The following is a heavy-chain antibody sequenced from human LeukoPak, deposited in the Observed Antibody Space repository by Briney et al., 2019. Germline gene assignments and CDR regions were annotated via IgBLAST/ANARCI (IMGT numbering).Heavy chain of an antibody. V-gene: IGHV3-48*01. CDR2: ISSSGSTI. D-gene: IGHD4/OR15-4a*01. Sequence: GGSLRLSCAASGFTFSSYSMNWVRQAPGKGLEWVSYISSSGSTIYYADSVKGRFTISRDNSKNTLYLQMNSLRAEDTAVYYCARRAGAYSHPYDYWGQGTLVTVSS. CDR1: GFTFSSYS. J-gene: IGHJ4*02. CDR3: ARRAGAYSHPYDY.